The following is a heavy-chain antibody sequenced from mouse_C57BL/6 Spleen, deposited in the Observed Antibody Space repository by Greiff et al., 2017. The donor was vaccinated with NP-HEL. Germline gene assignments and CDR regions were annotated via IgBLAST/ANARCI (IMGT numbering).Heavy chain of an antibody. Sequence: EVQVVESGGGLVQPGGSLSLSCAASGFTFTDYYMSWVRQPPGKALEWLGFIRNKANGYTTEYSASVKGRFTISRDNSQSILYLQMNALRAEDSATYYCARGSSRYFDVWGTGTTVTVSS. V-gene: IGHV7-3*01. CDR2: IRNKANGYTT. D-gene: IGHD1-1*01. CDR1: GFTFTDYY. CDR3: ARGSSRYFDV. J-gene: IGHJ1*03.